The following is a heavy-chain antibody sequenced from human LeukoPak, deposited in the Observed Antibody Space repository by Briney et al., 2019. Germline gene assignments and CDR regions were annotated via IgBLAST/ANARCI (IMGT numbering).Heavy chain of an antibody. Sequence: PGGSLRLSCAASGFTFSSYAMSWVRQAPGKGLEWVSAISGSGGSTYYADSVKGRFTISRDNSKNTLYLQMNSLRAEDTAVYYCARDGGPNSYYYYGMDVWGQGATVTVSS. D-gene: IGHD1/OR15-1a*01. V-gene: IGHV3-23*01. CDR2: ISGSGGST. J-gene: IGHJ6*02. CDR1: GFTFSSYA. CDR3: ARDGGPNSYYYYGMDV.